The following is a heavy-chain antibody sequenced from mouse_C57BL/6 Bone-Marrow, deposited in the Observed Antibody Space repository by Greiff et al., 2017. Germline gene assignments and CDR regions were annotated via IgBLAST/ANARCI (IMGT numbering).Heavy chain of an antibody. J-gene: IGHJ4*01. CDR1: GYTFTSYG. CDR3: GRGLGSYAMDY. CDR2: IYPGTGYT. V-gene: IGHV1-58*01. Sequence: EVQLQQSGAELVRPGSSVTLSCKTSGYTFTSYGINWVKQRPGQGLEWIGAIYPGTGYTEYNEKFKGKATLTSDTSSSTAYMQLRSLTSEDSAILYCGRGLGSYAMDYWGQGTLVTVAA. D-gene: IGHD3-3*01.